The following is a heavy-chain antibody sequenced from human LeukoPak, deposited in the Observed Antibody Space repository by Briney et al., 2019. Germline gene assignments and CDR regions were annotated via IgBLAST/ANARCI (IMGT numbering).Heavy chain of an antibody. J-gene: IGHJ4*02. V-gene: IGHV6-1*01. CDR3: ARARGDSSGYWDY. CDR1: GDSVSSSSAA. D-gene: IGHD3-22*01. CDR2: TYYRSKWYY. Sequence: PSQTLSLTCAISGDSVSSSSAAWNWVRQSPSRGLEWLGRTYYRSKWYYDYAVSVRSRIIVTPDTSKNQLSLHLNSVTPEDTAVYCCARARGDSSGYWDYWGQGTLVTVSS.